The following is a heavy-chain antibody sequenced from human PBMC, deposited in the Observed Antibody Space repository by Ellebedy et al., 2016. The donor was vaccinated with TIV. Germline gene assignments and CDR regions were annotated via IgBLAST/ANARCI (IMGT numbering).Heavy chain of an antibody. CDR3: VQAGGFLSGWYNY. V-gene: IGHV3-9*01. CDR1: GSTFDDYA. CDR2: ISWNSGSI. Sequence: SLKISXAASGSTFDDYAMHWVRQAPGKGLEWVSGISWNSGSIDYADSVKGRFTISRDNAKNSLYLQMNSLRAEDTAFYYCVQAGGFLSGWYNYWGQGALVAVSS. D-gene: IGHD6-19*01. J-gene: IGHJ4*02.